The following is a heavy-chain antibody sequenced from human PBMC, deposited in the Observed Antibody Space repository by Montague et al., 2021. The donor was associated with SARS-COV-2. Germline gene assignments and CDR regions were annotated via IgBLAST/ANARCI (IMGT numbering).Heavy chain of an antibody. V-gene: IGHV3-7*05. CDR3: ARGYDSSGYQY. J-gene: IGHJ4*02. D-gene: IGHD3-22*01. CDR2: IKQDGSEK. Sequence: SLRLSCAASGFTFSTFWMTWARQVPGKGLEWVANIKQDGSEKYYVDSVKGRFTISRDNAKNSLYLQLDSLRAEDTAVYYCARGYDSSGYQYWGQGTLVTVSS. CDR1: GFTFSTFW.